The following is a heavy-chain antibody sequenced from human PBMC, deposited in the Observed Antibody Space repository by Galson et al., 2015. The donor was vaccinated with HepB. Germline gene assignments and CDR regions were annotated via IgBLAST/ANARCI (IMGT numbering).Heavy chain of an antibody. D-gene: IGHD1-20*01. V-gene: IGHV3-21*01. CDR1: GFTFSSYS. CDR3: ATEGGGITGTTEPYYFDY. J-gene: IGHJ4*02. CDR2: ISSSSSYK. Sequence: SLRLSCAASGFTFSSYSMNWVRQAPGKGLEWVSSISSSSSYKYYADSVTGRFTISRDNSKNTLYLQMNSLRPGDTAVYYCATEGGGITGTTEPYYFDYWGQGTLVTVSS.